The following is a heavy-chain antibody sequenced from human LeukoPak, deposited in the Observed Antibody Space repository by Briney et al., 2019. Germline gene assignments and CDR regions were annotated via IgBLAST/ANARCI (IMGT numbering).Heavy chain of an antibody. CDR2: INPNSGGT. Sequence: ASVKVSCKASGYTFTGYYMHWVRQAPGQGLEWMGWINPNSGGTNYAQKFQGRVTMTRDTSISTAYMELSRLRSDDTAVYYCARDWEGYCSSTSCSVVSIHWGQGTLVTVSS. CDR3: ARDWEGYCSSTSCSVVSIH. J-gene: IGHJ4*02. V-gene: IGHV1-2*02. CDR1: GYTFTGYY. D-gene: IGHD2-2*01.